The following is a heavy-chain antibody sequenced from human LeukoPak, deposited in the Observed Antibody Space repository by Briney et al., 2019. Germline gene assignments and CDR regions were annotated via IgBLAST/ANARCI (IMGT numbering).Heavy chain of an antibody. CDR2: IYYSGST. J-gene: IGHJ4*02. D-gene: IGHD2-15*01. CDR1: GGSTSIGGYY. CDR3: ARQKGFTSGFDY. V-gene: IGHV4-31*03. Sequence: PSETLSLTCTVSGGSTSIGGYYWGWIRQHPGKGLEWIGYIYYSGSTYYNPSLKSRVTISVDTSKNQFSLKLSSVTAADTAVYYCARQKGFTSGFDYWGQGTLVTVSS.